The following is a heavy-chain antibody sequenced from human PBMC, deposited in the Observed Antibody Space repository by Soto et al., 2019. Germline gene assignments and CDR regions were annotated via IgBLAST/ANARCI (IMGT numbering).Heavy chain of an antibody. CDR1: GYTFTGYY. CDR2: INPNSGGT. Sequence: ASVKVSCKASGYTFTGYYMHWVRQAPGQGLEWMGWINPNSGGTNYAQKFQGWVTMTRDTSISTAYMELSRLRSDDTAVYYCARGPAIVLMVYAMVATPRYYGMDVWGQGTTVTVSS. D-gene: IGHD2-8*01. J-gene: IGHJ6*02. CDR3: ARGPAIVLMVYAMVATPRYYGMDV. V-gene: IGHV1-2*04.